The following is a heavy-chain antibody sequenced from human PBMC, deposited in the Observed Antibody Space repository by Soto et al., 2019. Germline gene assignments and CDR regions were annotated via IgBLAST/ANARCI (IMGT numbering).Heavy chain of an antibody. Sequence: PSETLSLTCAVYGGSFSGYYWTWIRQPPGTGLEWIGEINHSGSTNYNPSLKSRVTISVDTSKNQFSLKLTSVTAADTAVYYCASNSYGYIFYDYWGQGTLVTVS. CDR1: GGSFSGYY. D-gene: IGHD5-18*01. CDR3: ASNSYGYIFYDY. J-gene: IGHJ4*02. CDR2: INHSGST. V-gene: IGHV4-34*01.